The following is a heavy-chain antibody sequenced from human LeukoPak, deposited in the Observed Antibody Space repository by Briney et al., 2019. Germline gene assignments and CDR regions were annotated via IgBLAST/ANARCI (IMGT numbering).Heavy chain of an antibody. CDR1: ELPIADFA. CDR2: ISGDGVST. Sequence: GGSLRLSGVASELPIADFAMHWFRKAPGKGLEWVSLISGDGVSTFYADSVKGRFSISRDNSKNSLSLEMNSLRTEDTAMYYCARGSGKFDYWGQGTLVAVSS. CDR3: ARGSGKFDY. V-gene: IGHV3-43*02. J-gene: IGHJ4*02.